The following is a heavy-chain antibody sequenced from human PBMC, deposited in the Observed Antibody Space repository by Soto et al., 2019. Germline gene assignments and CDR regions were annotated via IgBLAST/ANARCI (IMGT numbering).Heavy chain of an antibody. CDR1: GGSISSGSYS. V-gene: IGHV4-30-2*01. D-gene: IGHD6-19*01. Sequence: QLQLQESGSGLVKPSQTLPLTCAVSGGSISSGSYSWNWIRQPPGKGLEWIGHIFHSGYTSFNPSLKSRVTISVDRSKNQSSLNLRSVTAADTAVYYCARRVAVAGHFDYWGQGALVTVSS. CDR2: IFHSGYT. CDR3: ARRVAVAGHFDY. J-gene: IGHJ4*02.